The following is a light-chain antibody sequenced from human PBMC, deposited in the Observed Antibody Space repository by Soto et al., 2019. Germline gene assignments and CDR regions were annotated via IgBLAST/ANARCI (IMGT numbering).Light chain of an antibody. CDR3: AAWDDSLNGVL. V-gene: IGLV1-44*01. CDR1: SSNIGSNT. Sequence: QSVLTQPPSASGTPGQRVTISCSGSSSNIGSNTVNWYQQLPGTAPKFLIYKNNQRPSGVPDRFSGSKSGTPASLAISGLQPDDQADYHCAAWDDSLNGVLFGGGTKLTVL. J-gene: IGLJ2*01. CDR2: KNN.